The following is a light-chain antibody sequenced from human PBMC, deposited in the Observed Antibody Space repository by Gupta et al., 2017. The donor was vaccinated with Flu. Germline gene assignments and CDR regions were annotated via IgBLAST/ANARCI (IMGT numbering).Light chain of an antibody. CDR1: QSVLYSYNNKNY. J-gene: IGKJ2*03. Sequence: DIVMTQSPDFLAVSLGERATINCKSSQSVLYSYNNKNYLAWYQQKPGQPPKLLISWASTRESGVPDRFRGSGSGTDFTLTISSRQAEDVAVYYCQQYYSLYSFGQGTKLEIK. V-gene: IGKV4-1*01. CDR2: WAS. CDR3: QQYYSLYS.